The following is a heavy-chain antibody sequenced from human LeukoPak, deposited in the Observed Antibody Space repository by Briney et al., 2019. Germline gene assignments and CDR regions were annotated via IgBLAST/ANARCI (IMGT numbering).Heavy chain of an antibody. CDR1: GGSFSGYY. Sequence: SETLSLTCAVYGGSFSGYYWSWLRQPPGKGLEWIGEINHSGSTNYNPSLKSRVTISVDTSKNQFSLKLSSVTAADTAVYYCARGPTVTSWFDPWGQGTLVTVST. CDR2: INHSGST. V-gene: IGHV4-34*01. J-gene: IGHJ5*02. CDR3: ARGPTVTSWFDP. D-gene: IGHD4-11*01.